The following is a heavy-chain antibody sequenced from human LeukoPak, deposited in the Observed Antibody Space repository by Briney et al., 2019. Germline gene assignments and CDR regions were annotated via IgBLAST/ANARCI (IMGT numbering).Heavy chain of an antibody. J-gene: IGHJ5*02. Sequence: GGSLRLSCVASGFTFSSYGMHWVRQAPGKGLEWVAVIWYDGSNKYYADSVKGRFTISRDNAKNSLYLQMNGLRAEDTALYYCEKKGGWGIFYNAGGWSEPWGRETLVTVSS. CDR1: GFTFSSYG. CDR2: IWYDGSNK. CDR3: EKKGGWGIFYNAGGWSEP. V-gene: IGHV3-33*03. D-gene: IGHD3-10*01.